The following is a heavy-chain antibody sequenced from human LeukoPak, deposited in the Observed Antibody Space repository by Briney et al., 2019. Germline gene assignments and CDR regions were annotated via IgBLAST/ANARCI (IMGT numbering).Heavy chain of an antibody. D-gene: IGHD2-2*01. CDR3: ARAEFDVCSSTSCYLFDY. CDR1: GYTFTGYY. CDR2: INPNSGGT. V-gene: IGHV1-2*02. J-gene: IGHJ4*02. Sequence: ASVKVSCKASGYTFTGYYMHWVRQAPGQGLEWMGWINPNSGGTNYAQKFQGRITMTRDTSISTAYMELSRLRSDDTAVCYCARAEFDVCSSTSCYLFDYWGQGTLVTVSS.